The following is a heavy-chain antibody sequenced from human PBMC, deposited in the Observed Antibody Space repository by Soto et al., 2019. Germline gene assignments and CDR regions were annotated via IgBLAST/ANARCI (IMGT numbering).Heavy chain of an antibody. Sequence: EVLLVESGGGLDQPGGSLRLSCAASGFTVTSSYMSWVRQAPGKGLECVSLVYSNGATYYADSVKGRFTISRDTFRNTLDLQMNSLRAEDTAVYYCARDSRLRSVGDYWGQGTLVTVSS. D-gene: IGHD3-3*01. J-gene: IGHJ4*02. CDR1: GFTVTSSY. CDR2: VYSNGAT. V-gene: IGHV3-66*01. CDR3: ARDSRLRSVGDY.